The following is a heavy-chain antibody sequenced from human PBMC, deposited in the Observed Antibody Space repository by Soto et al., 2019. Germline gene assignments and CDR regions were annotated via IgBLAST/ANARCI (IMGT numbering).Heavy chain of an antibody. J-gene: IGHJ4*02. Sequence: SVKVSCKASGGTFSSYAISWVRQAPGQGLEWMGGIIPIFGTANYAQKFQGRVTITADESTSTAYMELSSLRSEDTAVYYCAREGESSGWSGYFDYWGQGTLVTVSS. CDR1: GGTFSSYA. CDR3: AREGESSGWSGYFDY. D-gene: IGHD6-19*01. V-gene: IGHV1-69*13. CDR2: IIPIFGTA.